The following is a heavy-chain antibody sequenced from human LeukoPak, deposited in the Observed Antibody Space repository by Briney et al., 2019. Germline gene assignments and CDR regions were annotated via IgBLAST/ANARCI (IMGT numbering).Heavy chain of an antibody. V-gene: IGHV3-74*01. J-gene: IGHJ4*02. D-gene: IGHD3-16*01. CDR2: SNSDGSST. CDR3: AKDPLGGDETDY. CDR1: GFTFSSYW. Sequence: GGSLRLSCAASGFTFSSYWMHWVRQAPGKGLVWVSRSNSDGSSTTYADSVRGRFTISRDDSKNTIYLQMNSLRAEDTAIYYCAKDPLGGDETDYWGQGILVTVSS.